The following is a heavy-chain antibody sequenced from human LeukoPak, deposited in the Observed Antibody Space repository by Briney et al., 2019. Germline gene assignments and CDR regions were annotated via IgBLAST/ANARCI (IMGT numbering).Heavy chain of an antibody. V-gene: IGHV4-39*07. CDR1: GGSISSSRYY. CDR2: IHYSGST. CDR3: ASFDRGYSYGYAS. Sequence: SETLSLTCTVSGGSISSSRYYWGWIRQPPGKGLEWIGSIHYSGSTYYNPSLKSRVTVSVDTSENQFSLKLSSVAAADTAVYYCASFDRGYSYGYASWGQGTLVTVSS. D-gene: IGHD5-18*01. J-gene: IGHJ5*02.